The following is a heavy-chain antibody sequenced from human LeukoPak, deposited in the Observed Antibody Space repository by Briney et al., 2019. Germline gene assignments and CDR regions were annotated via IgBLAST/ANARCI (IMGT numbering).Heavy chain of an antibody. Sequence: ASVKVSCXASGYTFTGYYMHWVRQAPGQGHEWVGRINPNSGGTNFAQKFQGRVTMTRDTSIITAYMELSRLRSDDTAVYYCARGEGVWYYYDSSGYSVDYWGQGTLGTVSS. J-gene: IGHJ4*02. CDR3: ARGEGVWYYYDSSGYSVDY. CDR2: INPNSGGT. CDR1: GYTFTGYY. V-gene: IGHV1-2*06. D-gene: IGHD3-22*01.